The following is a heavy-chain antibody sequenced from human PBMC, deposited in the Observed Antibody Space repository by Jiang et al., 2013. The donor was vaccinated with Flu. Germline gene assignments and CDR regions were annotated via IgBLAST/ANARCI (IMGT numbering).Heavy chain of an antibody. Sequence: EYGPGLVKLSQTLSLTCTVSGGSITSDYYHWYWVRQPAGKGLEWIGHLHTSGRTTYSPSLERRLTMSLDVSESQFSLRLSSVTTADTAVYYCAAGPSNWNNWYLEVXGRGSLVTVSS. J-gene: IGHJ2*01. CDR3: AAGPSNWNNWYLEV. D-gene: IGHD1-1*01. V-gene: IGHV4-61*02. CDR1: GGSITSDYYH. CDR2: LHTSGRT.